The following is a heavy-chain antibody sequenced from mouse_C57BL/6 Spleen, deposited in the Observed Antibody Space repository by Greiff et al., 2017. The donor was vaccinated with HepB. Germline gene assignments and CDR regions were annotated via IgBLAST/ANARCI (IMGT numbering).Heavy chain of an antibody. CDR2: ISYDGSN. CDR1: GYSITSGYY. V-gene: IGHV3-6*01. D-gene: IGHD2-5*01. CDR3: ARDYYSNWNSMDY. Sequence: EVKLQESGPGLVKPSQSLSLTCSVTGYSITSGYYWNWIRQFPGNKLEWMGYISYDGSNNYNPSLNNRISITRDTSKNQFFLKLNSVTTEDTATYYCARDYYSNWNSMDYWGQGTSVTVSS. J-gene: IGHJ4*01.